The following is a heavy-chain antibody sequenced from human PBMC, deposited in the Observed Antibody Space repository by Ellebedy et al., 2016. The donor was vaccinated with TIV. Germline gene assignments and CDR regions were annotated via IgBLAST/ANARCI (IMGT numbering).Heavy chain of an antibody. V-gene: IGHV5-51*01. Sequence: GESLKISXKASGYRFTNYWIGWVRHMPGKGLEWMGIIFPGDSDTRYNPAFQGQVTISADKSLTTAYVQLNSLKASDTAMYYCARSPADDFWSGYSAAGSFDFWGQGTMVTVSS. CDR1: GYRFTNYW. CDR2: IFPGDSDT. J-gene: IGHJ3*01. CDR3: ARSPADDFWSGYSAAGSFDF. D-gene: IGHD3-3*01.